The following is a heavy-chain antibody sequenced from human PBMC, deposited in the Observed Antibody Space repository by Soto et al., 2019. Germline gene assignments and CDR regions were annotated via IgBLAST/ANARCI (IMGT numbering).Heavy chain of an antibody. CDR3: ARDTGAAEGGWFDP. CDR1: GGTFSSYA. Sequence: ASVKVSCKASGGTFSSYAISWVRQAPGQGLERMGGIIPIFGTANYAQKFQGRVTITADKSTSTAYMELSSLRSEDTAVYYCARDTGAAEGGWFDPWGQGTLVTVSS. V-gene: IGHV1-69*06. J-gene: IGHJ5*02. CDR2: IIPIFGTA. D-gene: IGHD1-26*01.